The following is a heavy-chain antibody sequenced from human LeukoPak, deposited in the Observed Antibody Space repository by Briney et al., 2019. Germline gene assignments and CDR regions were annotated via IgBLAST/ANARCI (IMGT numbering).Heavy chain of an antibody. CDR1: GGSFSGYY. J-gene: IGHJ5*02. D-gene: IGHD2-15*01. CDR2: INHSGST. V-gene: IGHV4-34*01. Sequence: SETLSLTCAVYGGSFSGYYWSWIRQPPGKGLEWIGEINHSGSTNYNPSLKSRVTISVDTSKNQFSLKLSSVTAADTAVYYCAREGGVVVVAATYNWFDPWGQGTLVTVSS. CDR3: AREGGVVVVAATYNWFDP.